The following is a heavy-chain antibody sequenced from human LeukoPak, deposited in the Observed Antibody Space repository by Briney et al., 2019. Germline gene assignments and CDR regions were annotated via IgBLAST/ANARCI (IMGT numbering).Heavy chain of an antibody. Sequence: GGSLRLSCAASGFTFSGSAMHWVRQASGKGLEWVGRTRSKANSYATAYAASVKGRFTISRDDSKNTAYLQMNSLKTEDTAVYYCAAARPDYYYYGMDVWGQGTTVTVSS. V-gene: IGHV3-73*01. D-gene: IGHD6-6*01. CDR3: AAARPDYYYYGMDV. CDR2: TRSKANSYAT. CDR1: GFTFSGSA. J-gene: IGHJ6*02.